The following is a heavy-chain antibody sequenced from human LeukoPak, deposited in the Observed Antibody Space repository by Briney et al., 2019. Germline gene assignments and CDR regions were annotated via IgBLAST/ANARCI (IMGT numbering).Heavy chain of an antibody. D-gene: IGHD6-19*01. CDR3: ARAGSALPCFDY. J-gene: IGHJ4*02. CDR2: ISSSGSSI. CDR1: GFTFSSYE. Sequence: PGGSLRLSCAASGFTFSSYEMNWVRQAPGKGLECVSYISSSGSSIYYADSVKGRFTISRDNAKNSLYLQMNSLRAEDTAVYYCARAGSALPCFDYWGQGTLVTVS. V-gene: IGHV3-48*03.